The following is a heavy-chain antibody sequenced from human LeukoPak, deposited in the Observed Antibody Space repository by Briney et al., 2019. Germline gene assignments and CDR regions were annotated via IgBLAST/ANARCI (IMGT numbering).Heavy chain of an antibody. CDR1: GFTVSSNY. J-gene: IGHJ6*02. Sequence: GGSLRLSCAASGFTVSSNYMSWVRQAPGKGLEWVSAISGSGGSTYYADSVKGRFTISRDNSKNSLYLQMNSLRAEDTAVYYCASVDTAMVSYYGMDVWGQGTTVTVSS. D-gene: IGHD5-18*01. CDR3: ASVDTAMVSYYGMDV. CDR2: ISGSGGST. V-gene: IGHV3-23*01.